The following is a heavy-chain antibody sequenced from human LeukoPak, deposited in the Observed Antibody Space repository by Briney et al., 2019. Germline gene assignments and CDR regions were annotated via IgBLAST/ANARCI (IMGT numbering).Heavy chain of an antibody. CDR2: VSYDGINK. CDR1: GSIFSSYA. D-gene: IGHD3-22*01. Sequence: GGSLRLSCAASGSIFSSYAMHWVRQAPGKGLEWVAVVSYDGINKNYADSVKGRFTISRDNSKNTLYLQMNSLRTEDTAVYYCARGYYYDGSGYCDYWGQGSLVTVSS. CDR3: ARGYYYDGSGYCDY. V-gene: IGHV3-30*04. J-gene: IGHJ4*02.